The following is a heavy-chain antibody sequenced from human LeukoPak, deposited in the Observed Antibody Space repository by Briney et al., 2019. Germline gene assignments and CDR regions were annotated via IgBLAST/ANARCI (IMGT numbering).Heavy chain of an antibody. V-gene: IGHV3-21*01. CDR1: GFIFSSYS. CDR2: ISSSSSYI. D-gene: IGHD3-22*01. Sequence: GGSLRLSCAASGFIFSSYSINWVRQAPGKGLEWVSFISSSSSYIYYADSVKGGFTISRDNAKNSLYLQMNSLRAEDTAVYYCAREYYYDSRAPGAFDIWGQGTMVTVSS. CDR3: AREYYYDSRAPGAFDI. J-gene: IGHJ3*02.